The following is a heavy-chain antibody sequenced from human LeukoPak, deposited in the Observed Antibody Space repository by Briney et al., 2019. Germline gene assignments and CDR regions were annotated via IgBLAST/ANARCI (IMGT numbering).Heavy chain of an antibody. CDR3: ARQVRGPAALGYFDY. J-gene: IGHJ4*02. Sequence: SETLSLTCTVSGGSISSSSYYWGWIRQPPGKGLEWIGSIYYSGSTYYNPSLKSRVTISVDTSKNQFSLKLSSVTAADTAVYYCARQVRGPAALGYFDYWGQGTLVSVSS. V-gene: IGHV4-39*01. CDR2: IYYSGST. D-gene: IGHD2-2*01. CDR1: GGSISSSSYY.